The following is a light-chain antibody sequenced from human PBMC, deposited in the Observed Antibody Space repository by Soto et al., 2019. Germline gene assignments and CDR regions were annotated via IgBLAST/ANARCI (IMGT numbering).Light chain of an antibody. CDR1: QSVSSY. CDR3: QQRSNWLFT. J-gene: IGKJ3*01. V-gene: IGKV3-11*01. Sequence: EIVLTQSPATLSLSPGERATLSCRASQSVSSYLAWYQQKPGQAPRLLIYDASNRATGIPARFSGSGSGTDLTLTLSSQDPEDFAVYYCQQRSNWLFTFGHGTKVDIK. CDR2: DAS.